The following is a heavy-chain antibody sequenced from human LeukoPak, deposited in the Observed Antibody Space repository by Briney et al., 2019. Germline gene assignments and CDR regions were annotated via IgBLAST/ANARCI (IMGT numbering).Heavy chain of an antibody. D-gene: IGHD3-3*01. V-gene: IGHV3-53*01. Sequence: GGSLRLSYAASGFTVSSNYMSWVRQAPGKGLEWVSIIYSGGSTFYADSVKGRFAISRDNAKNSLYLQMNSLRAEDTAVYYCARVGYYDFWSGQEENWFDPWGQGTLVTVSS. CDR3: ARVGYYDFWSGQEENWFDP. CDR2: IYSGGST. CDR1: GFTVSSNY. J-gene: IGHJ5*02.